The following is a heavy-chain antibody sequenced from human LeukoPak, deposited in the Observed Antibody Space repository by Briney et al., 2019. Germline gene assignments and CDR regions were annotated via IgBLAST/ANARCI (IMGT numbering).Heavy chain of an antibody. J-gene: IGHJ6*02. CDR1: GYNFTSYW. V-gene: IGHV5-10-1*01. D-gene: IGHD1-26*01. Sequence: GESLKISCKGSGYNFTSYWIGWVGQMPGKGLEWMGRIDPSDSYTNYSPSFQGHVTISADKSISTAYLQWSSLKASDTAMYYCARVGAYDYGMDVWGQGTTVTVSS. CDR2: IDPSDSYT. CDR3: ARVGAYDYGMDV.